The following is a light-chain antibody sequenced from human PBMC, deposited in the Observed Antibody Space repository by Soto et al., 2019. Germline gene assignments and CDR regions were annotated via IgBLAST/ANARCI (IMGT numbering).Light chain of an antibody. CDR3: NSYTSSSTPV. V-gene: IGLV2-14*01. CDR2: EVH. Sequence: QSALTQPASVSGSPGQSITISCTGTSSDVGGYNYVSWYQHHPGKAPKLMLYEVHNRPSGVSNRFSGSKSGNTASLTISALQAEDEADYYCNSYTSSSTPVFGGGTKLTVL. CDR1: SSDVGGYNY. J-gene: IGLJ2*01.